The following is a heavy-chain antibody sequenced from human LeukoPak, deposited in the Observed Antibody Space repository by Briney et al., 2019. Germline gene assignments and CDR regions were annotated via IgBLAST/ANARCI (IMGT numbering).Heavy chain of an antibody. Sequence: GGSLRLSCAASGFTFSSNWMHWVRQAPGKGLVWVSRINSDGSSPTYADSVKGRFTISRDNAKNTLSLQMNSLRAEDTAVYYCARIGYCSGGSCYWVYFDYWGQGTLVTVSS. CDR1: GFTFSSNW. CDR3: ARIGYCSGGSCYWVYFDY. CDR2: INSDGSSP. V-gene: IGHV3-74*01. J-gene: IGHJ4*02. D-gene: IGHD2-15*01.